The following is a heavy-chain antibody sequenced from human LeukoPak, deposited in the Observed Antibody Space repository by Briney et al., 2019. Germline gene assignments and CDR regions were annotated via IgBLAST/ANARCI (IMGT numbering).Heavy chain of an antibody. CDR1: GFTFSSYS. D-gene: IGHD1-26*01. CDR2: ISSSSSTI. Sequence: GGSLRLSCAASGFTFSSYSMNWVRQAPGKGLEWVSYISSSSSTIDYADSVKGRFTISRDNAKNSLYLQMNSLRAEDTAVYYCARGGWELHLDYWGQGTLVTVSS. V-gene: IGHV3-48*01. CDR3: ARGGWELHLDY. J-gene: IGHJ4*02.